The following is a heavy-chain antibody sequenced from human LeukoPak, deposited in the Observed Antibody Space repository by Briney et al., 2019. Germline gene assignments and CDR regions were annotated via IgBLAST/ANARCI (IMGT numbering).Heavy chain of an antibody. CDR2: IYYSGST. D-gene: IGHD4-17*01. V-gene: IGHV4-59*12. J-gene: IGHJ4*02. Sequence: GSLRLSCAASGFTFSDYNMRWIRQPPGKGLEWIGSIYYSGSTYYNPSLKSRVTISVDTSRNQFSLKLSSVTAADTAVYYCVRDYGSTDDYGKFDYWGQGTLVTVSS. CDR3: VRDYGSTDDYGKFDY. CDR1: GFTFSDYN.